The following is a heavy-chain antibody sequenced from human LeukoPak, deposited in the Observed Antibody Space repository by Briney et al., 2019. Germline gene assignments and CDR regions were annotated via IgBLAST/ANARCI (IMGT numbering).Heavy chain of an antibody. CDR3: ARERPTAGYYGMDV. J-gene: IGHJ6*02. CDR2: ILNSGGNT. Sequence: GGSLRLSCAASGFTFSSYAMAWVRQAPGKGLEWVSTILNSGGNTYYADSVKGRFTISRDNSKNTLYLQMNSLRAEDTAVYYCARERPTAGYYGMDVWGQGTTVTVSS. V-gene: IGHV3-23*01. D-gene: IGHD2-21*02. CDR1: GFTFSSYA.